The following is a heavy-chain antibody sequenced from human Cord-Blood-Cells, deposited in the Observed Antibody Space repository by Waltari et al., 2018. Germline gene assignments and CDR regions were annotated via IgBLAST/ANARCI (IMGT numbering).Heavy chain of an antibody. J-gene: IGHJ4*02. CDR3: AAAVCSGGSCYSYFDY. CDR1: GGSFSGYY. Sequence: QVQLQQWGAGLLKPSETLSLTCAVYGGSFSGYYWSWIRQPPGKGLEWIGEINHIGSTNDNPSLKSRVTISVDTSKNQFSLKLSSVTAADTAVYYCAAAVCSGGSCYSYFDYWGQGTLVTVSS. CDR2: INHIGST. D-gene: IGHD2-15*01. V-gene: IGHV4-34*01.